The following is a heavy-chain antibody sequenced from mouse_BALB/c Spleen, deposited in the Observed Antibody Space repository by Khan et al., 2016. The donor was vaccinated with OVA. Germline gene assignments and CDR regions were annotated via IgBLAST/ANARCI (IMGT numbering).Heavy chain of an antibody. CDR2: LFPGDGDT. CDR1: GYTFTRYW. Sequence: QVQLKQSGAELARPGTSVKLSCKASGYTFTRYWMQWIKQRPGQGLELIGALFPGDGDTKYTQNFKGKATLTADKSSSTAYMQLTSLASEDSAVYYCASHYGHYFDYWGQGTTLTVSS. CDR3: ASHYGHYFDY. D-gene: IGHD1-1*02. J-gene: IGHJ2*01. V-gene: IGHV1-87*01.